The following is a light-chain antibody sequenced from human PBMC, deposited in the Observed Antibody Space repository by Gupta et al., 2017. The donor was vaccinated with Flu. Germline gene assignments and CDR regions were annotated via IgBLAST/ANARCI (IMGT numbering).Light chain of an antibody. CDR1: QSVSSSY. J-gene: IGKJ1*01. Sequence: GTLSLSPGERATLSCRASQSVSSSYLGWYQQKPGQAPRLLIYGASSRATGIPDRFSGSGSGTDFTLTIRRLEPEDFAVYYCQQDASSPQTFGQGTKVEIK. V-gene: IGKV3-20*01. CDR2: GAS. CDR3: QQDASSPQT.